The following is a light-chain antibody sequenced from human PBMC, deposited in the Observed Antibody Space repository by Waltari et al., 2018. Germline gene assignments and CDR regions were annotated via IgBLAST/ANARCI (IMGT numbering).Light chain of an antibody. J-gene: IGLJ1*01. CDR2: NND. CDR1: YSNVGNDT. V-gene: IGLV1-47*01. CDR3: AAWDGSLSGYV. Sequence: SVLTQPPSASATPGQRVTIPCSGSYSNVGNDTVYWYQQLPGTAPRLLIYNNDVRPSGVSDRFSGSKSGTSAFLAISGLRSEDEADYYCAAWDGSLSGYVFGIGTKVTVL.